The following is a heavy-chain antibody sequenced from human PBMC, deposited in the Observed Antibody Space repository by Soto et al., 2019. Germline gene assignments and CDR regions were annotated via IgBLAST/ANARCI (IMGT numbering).Heavy chain of an antibody. V-gene: IGHV3-30-3*01. CDR1: GFTFSSYV. CDR3: ARAGCDGGSCYTLVGLRYGMDV. J-gene: IGHJ6*02. Sequence: QVQLVESGGGVVQPGRSLRLSCAASGFTFSSYVMYWVRQAPGKGLEWVAVISYDGNNKYYADSVKGRFTISRDNSKNTMYLPMNSLGAEDTAVYYCARAGCDGGSCYTLVGLRYGMDVWGQGTTVTVSS. D-gene: IGHD2-15*01. CDR2: ISYDGNNK.